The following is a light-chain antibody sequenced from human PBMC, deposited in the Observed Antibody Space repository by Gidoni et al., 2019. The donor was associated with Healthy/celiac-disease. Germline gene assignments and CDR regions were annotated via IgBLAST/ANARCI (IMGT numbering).Light chain of an antibody. J-gene: IGKJ2*01. V-gene: IGKV4-1*01. Sequence: DIVMTQSPDSIVSLGERATINCKSSQSVLYSSNNKNYLAWYQQKPGQPPKLLIYWASTRESGVPDRFSGSGSGTDFTLTISSLQAEDVAVYYCQQYYSTPYTFGQGTKLEIK. CDR3: QQYYSTPYT. CDR1: QSVLYSSNNKNY. CDR2: WAS.